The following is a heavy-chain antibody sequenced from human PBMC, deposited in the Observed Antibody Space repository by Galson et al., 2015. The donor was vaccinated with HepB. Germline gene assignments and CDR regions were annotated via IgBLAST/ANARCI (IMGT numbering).Heavy chain of an antibody. V-gene: IGHV1-46*01. CDR2: INPSGGST. Sequence: SVKVSCKASGYTFTSYGISWVRQAPGQGLEWMGIINPSGGSTSYAQKFQGRVTMTRDTSTSTVYMELSSLRSEDTAVYYCARVMYSSGWYESGWFDPWGQGTLVTVSS. D-gene: IGHD6-19*01. J-gene: IGHJ5*02. CDR1: GYTFTSYG. CDR3: ARVMYSSGWYESGWFDP.